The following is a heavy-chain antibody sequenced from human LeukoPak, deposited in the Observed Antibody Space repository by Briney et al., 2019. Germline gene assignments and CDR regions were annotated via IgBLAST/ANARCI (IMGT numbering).Heavy chain of an antibody. J-gene: IGHJ6*02. Sequence: PGRSLRLSCAASGFTFSSYGMHWVRQAPGKGLEWVAVISYDGSNKYYADSVKGRFTISRDNAKNSLYLQMNSLRAEDTAVYYCARDGSDGGYFDWLPYYYGMDVWGQGTTVTVSS. CDR1: GFTFSSYG. D-gene: IGHD3-9*01. V-gene: IGHV3-30*03. CDR2: ISYDGSNK. CDR3: ARDGSDGGYFDWLPYYYGMDV.